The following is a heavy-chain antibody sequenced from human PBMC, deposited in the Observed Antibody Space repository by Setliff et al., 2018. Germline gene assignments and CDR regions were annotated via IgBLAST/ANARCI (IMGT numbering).Heavy chain of an antibody. J-gene: IGHJ4*02. CDR1: GFTFSSYW. CDR2: IKEDGSEK. V-gene: IGHV3-7*03. Sequence: GGSLRLSCAASGFTFSSYWMSWVRQAPGKGLEWVANIKEDGSEKYYVDSVKGRFTVSRDNAKNSLYLQMNSLRVEDTAVYYCAKDSGYSGYGYFDYGAMGYWGQGTLVTVSS. CDR3: AKDSGYSGYGYFDYGAMGY. D-gene: IGHD5-12*01.